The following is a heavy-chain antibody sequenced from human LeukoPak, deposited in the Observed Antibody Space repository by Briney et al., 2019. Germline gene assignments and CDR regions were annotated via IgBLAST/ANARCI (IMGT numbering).Heavy chain of an antibody. CDR3: ARAINILRGGMDV. Sequence: GGSLRLSCAASGFTFSSYSMNWVRQAPGKGLEWVSSISSSSSYIYYADSVKGRFTISRDNAKNSLYLQMDSLRAEDTGAYYCARAINILRGGMDVWGQGTTVTVSS. CDR2: ISSSSSYI. V-gene: IGHV3-21*01. D-gene: IGHD5-24*01. CDR1: GFTFSSYS. J-gene: IGHJ6*02.